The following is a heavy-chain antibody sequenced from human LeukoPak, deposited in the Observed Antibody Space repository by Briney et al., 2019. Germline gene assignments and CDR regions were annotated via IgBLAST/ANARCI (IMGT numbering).Heavy chain of an antibody. J-gene: IGHJ4*02. CDR3: ARANALYCSSTSCPFDY. V-gene: IGHV1-2*02. D-gene: IGHD2-2*01. CDR1: GYTFTDYY. CDR2: INPNSGGT. Sequence: ASVKVSCKASGYTFTDYYIHWVRQAPGQGLEWMAWINPNSGGTYYAQNFHDRITLTRDTSISTAYVELSRLRSDDTAIYYCARANALYCSSTSCPFDYWGQGTLVTVSS.